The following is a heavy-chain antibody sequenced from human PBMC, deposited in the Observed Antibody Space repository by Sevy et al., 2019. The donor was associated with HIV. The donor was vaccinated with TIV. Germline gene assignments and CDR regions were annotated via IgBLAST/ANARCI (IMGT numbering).Heavy chain of an antibody. CDR1: GFSFSSYW. Sequence: GGSLRLSCAGSGFSFSSYWMTWVRQAPGKGLEWVASIKQDGSERSYVDSVKGRFTISRENGKSSPYLQMNSLRVDETAVYFCAKVYSSYAARYYYYYALDVWGQGTTVTVSS. D-gene: IGHD5-12*01. CDR2: IKQDGSER. J-gene: IGHJ6*02. CDR3: AKVYSSYAARYYYYYALDV. V-gene: IGHV3-7*01.